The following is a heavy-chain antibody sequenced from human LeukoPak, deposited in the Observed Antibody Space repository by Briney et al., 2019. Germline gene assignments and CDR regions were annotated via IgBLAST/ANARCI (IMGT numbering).Heavy chain of an antibody. Sequence: SETLSLTCAVYGGSFSGYYWSWIRQPPGKGLEWIGEINHSGSTNYNPSLKSRVTISVDTSKNQFSLKLSSVTAADTAVYYCARLLRGSLVRGVLDYWGQGTLVTVSS. CDR1: GGSFSGYY. D-gene: IGHD3-10*01. CDR3: ARLLRGSLVRGVLDY. CDR2: INHSGST. V-gene: IGHV4-34*01. J-gene: IGHJ4*02.